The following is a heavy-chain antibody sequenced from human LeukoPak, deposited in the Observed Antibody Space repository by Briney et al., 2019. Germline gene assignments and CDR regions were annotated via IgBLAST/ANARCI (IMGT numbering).Heavy chain of an antibody. CDR2: INPSGGST. J-gene: IGHJ6*03. CDR3: ARCPNMGSNAYYYYMDV. Sequence: ASVKVSCKASGYTFTSYYMHWVRQAPGQGLEWMGIINPSGGSTSYAQKFQGRVTMTRDMSTSTVYVELSSLRSEDTAVYYCARCPNMGSNAYYYYMDVWGKGTTVTVSS. D-gene: IGHD2/OR15-2a*01. CDR1: GYTFTSYY. V-gene: IGHV1-46*01.